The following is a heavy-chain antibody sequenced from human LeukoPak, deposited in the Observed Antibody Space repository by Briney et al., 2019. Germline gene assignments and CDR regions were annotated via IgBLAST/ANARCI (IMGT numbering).Heavy chain of an antibody. J-gene: IGHJ4*02. CDR1: GDSISTSNSY. CDR3: ARDTVTPNYFDY. Sequence: SETLSLTCTVSGDSISTSNSYWGWIRQPPGKGLEWIGSIYHSGSTYYNPSLKSRVTISVDTSKNQFSLKLSSVTAADTAVYYCARDTVTPNYFDYWGQGTLVTVSS. CDR2: IYHSGST. V-gene: IGHV4-39*07. D-gene: IGHD4-11*01.